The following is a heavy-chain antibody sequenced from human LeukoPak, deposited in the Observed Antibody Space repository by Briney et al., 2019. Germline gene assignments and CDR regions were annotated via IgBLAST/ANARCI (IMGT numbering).Heavy chain of an antibody. J-gene: IGHJ5*02. D-gene: IGHD3-22*01. V-gene: IGHV4-34*01. CDR2: INHSGST. CDR1: GGSFSGYY. Sequence: PSETLSLTCAVYGGSFSGYYWSWIRQPPGKGLEWIGEINHSGSTNYNPSLKSRVTISVDTSKNQFSLKLSSVTAADTAVYYCARRRRYYYDSSGYNNWFDPWGQGTLVTVSS. CDR3: ARRRRYYYDSSGYNNWFDP.